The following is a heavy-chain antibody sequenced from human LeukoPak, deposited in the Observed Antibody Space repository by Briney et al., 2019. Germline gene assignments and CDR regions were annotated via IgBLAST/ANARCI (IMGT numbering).Heavy chain of an antibody. Sequence: GGSLRLSCAASGFTFSNYAMHWVRQAPGKGLEYVSSISSNGGSTYYANSVKGRFTISRDSSKNTLYLQMGSLRAEDMAVYYCARDLPPSDAFDIWGQGTWSPSLQ. V-gene: IGHV3-64*01. CDR1: GFTFSNYA. CDR3: ARDLPPSDAFDI. CDR2: ISSNGGST. J-gene: IGHJ3*02.